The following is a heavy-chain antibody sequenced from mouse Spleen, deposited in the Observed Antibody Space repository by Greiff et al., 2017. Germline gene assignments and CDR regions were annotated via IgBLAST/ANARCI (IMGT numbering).Heavy chain of an antibody. J-gene: IGHJ2*01. CDR1: GYTFTDYE. V-gene: IGHV1-15*01. D-gene: IGHD3-2*02. CDR3: TRSDSSGYESFDY. CDR2: IDPETGGT. Sequence: VKLMESGAELVRPGASVTLSCKASGYTFTDYEMHWVKQTPVHGLEWIGAIDPETGGTAYNQKFKGKAILTADKSSSTAYMELRSLTSEDSAVYYCTRSDSSGYESFDYWGQGTTLTVSS.